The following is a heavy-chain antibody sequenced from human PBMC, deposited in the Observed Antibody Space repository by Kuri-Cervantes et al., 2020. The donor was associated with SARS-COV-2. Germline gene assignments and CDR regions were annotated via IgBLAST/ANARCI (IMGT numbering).Heavy chain of an antibody. CDR1: GGSISSSSYY. Sequence: GSLRLSCTVSGGSISSSSYYWGWIRQPPGKGLEWIGSIYHSGSTYYNPSLKSRVTISVDTSKNQFSLRLNSVTAADTAVYYCARGINDYADYGLDYWGQGTLVTVSS. J-gene: IGHJ4*02. D-gene: IGHD4-17*01. V-gene: IGHV4-39*07. CDR2: IYHSGST. CDR3: ARGINDYADYGLDY.